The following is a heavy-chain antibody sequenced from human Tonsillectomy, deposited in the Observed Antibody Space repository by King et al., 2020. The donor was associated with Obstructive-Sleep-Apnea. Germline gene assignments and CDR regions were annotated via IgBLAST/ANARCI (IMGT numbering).Heavy chain of an antibody. J-gene: IGHJ5*02. CDR2: MSYSGNT. CDR3: ARYHVDNWFDP. Sequence: VQLQESGPGLVKPSETLSLTCSVSGFSISRGYDWGWIRQPPGKGLEWIGSMSYSGNTYYNPSLKSRVTISVDTSNNQLSLKLTSVTAADTAVYYCARYHVDNWFDPWGQGTLVIVSS. CDR1: GFSISRGYD. V-gene: IGHV4-38-2*01.